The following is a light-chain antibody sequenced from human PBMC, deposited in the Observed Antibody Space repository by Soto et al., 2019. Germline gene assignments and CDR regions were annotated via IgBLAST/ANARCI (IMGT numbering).Light chain of an antibody. J-gene: IGKJ5*01. CDR1: QNIYSN. CDR3: EQCNAWAPT. V-gene: IGKV3-15*01. CDR2: RAS. Sequence: IVLAHSPATLSVCRGEISIFSCMASQNIYSNIAWYQQRPGQAPRLLIYRASTRAIGVPARFSRSGSAISFTLTIRSLQFKDAPAYYWEQCNAWAPTYGEGTRLEI.